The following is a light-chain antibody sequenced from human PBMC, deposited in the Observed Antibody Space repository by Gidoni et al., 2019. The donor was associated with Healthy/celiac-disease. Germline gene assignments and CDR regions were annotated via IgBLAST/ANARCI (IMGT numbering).Light chain of an antibody. J-gene: IGKJ2*01. V-gene: IGKV3-15*01. Sequence: EIVMTQSPATLSVSPGERATLSCRASQSVSSNLAWYQQKPGQAPRLLIYGASTRATGIPARFSGSRSGTEFTLTISSLQSEDFAVYYCQQYNNWPLMYTFGQGTKLEIK. CDR1: QSVSSN. CDR2: GAS. CDR3: QQYNNWPLMYT.